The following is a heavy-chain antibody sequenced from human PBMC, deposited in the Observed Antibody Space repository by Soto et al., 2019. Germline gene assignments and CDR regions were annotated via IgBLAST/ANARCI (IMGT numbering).Heavy chain of an antibody. CDR1: GDSFTSYW. J-gene: IGHJ6*02. CDR3: ARGVRVITRHYYYGMDV. Sequence: PGGSLKISCNGSGDSFTSYWIGWVRQMPWKGLEWMGIIYPGDSDTRYSPSFQGQVTISADKSISTAYLQWSSLKASDTAMYYCARGVRVITRHYYYGMDVWGQGTTVTVSS. V-gene: IGHV5-51*01. CDR2: IYPGDSDT. D-gene: IGHD3-22*01.